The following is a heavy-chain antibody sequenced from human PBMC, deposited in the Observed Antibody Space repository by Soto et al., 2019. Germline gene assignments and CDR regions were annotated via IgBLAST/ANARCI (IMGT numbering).Heavy chain of an antibody. V-gene: IGHV3-53*02. CDR2: IFPGGST. CDR3: AKGMGDVAAHSADF. CDR1: GFTVSSVY. Sequence: VQLTETGGGVIQAGGSLRLSCAVAGFTVSSVYMTWVRQSPGKGLEWVSVIFPGGSTYYADSVNGRFIISRDNSKNTVFLQMNSLRAEDSAIYYCAKGMGDVAAHSADFWGQGTLVTVSS. D-gene: IGHD6-19*01. J-gene: IGHJ4*02.